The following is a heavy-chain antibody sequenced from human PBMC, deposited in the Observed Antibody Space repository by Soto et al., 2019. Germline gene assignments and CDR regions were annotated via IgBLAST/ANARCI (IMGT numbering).Heavy chain of an antibody. Sequence: GGSLRLSCAASGFTFSSYAMSWARQAPGKGLEWVSFISASGATTYYVDSVKGRFTISREASKNTLYLQMNSLRAEDTAIYYCATFMLVLGAPGWGWPMDVWGQGIAVTVCS. CDR2: ISASGATT. V-gene: IGHV3-23*01. CDR1: GFTFSSYA. D-gene: IGHD3-22*01. CDR3: ATFMLVLGAPGWGWPMDV. J-gene: IGHJ6*02.